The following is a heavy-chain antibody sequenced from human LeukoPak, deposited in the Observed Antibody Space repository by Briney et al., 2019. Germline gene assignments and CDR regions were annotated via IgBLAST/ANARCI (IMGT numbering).Heavy chain of an antibody. CDR1: GGTFSSYA. CDR3: ARVPSYYYDSSGNFDY. D-gene: IGHD3-22*01. CDR2: IIPILGIA. Sequence: GSSVKVSCKASGGTFSSYAISWVRQAPGQGLEWMGRIIPILGIANYAQKFQGRVTITADKSTSTAYMELSSLRSEDTAVYYCARVPSYYYDSSGNFDYWGQGTLVTVSS. J-gene: IGHJ4*02. V-gene: IGHV1-69*04.